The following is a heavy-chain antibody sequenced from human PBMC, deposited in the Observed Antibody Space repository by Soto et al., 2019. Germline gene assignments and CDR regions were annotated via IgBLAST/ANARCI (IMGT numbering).Heavy chain of an antibody. V-gene: IGHV1-18*01. D-gene: IGHD3-10*01. CDR2: ISAYNGNT. J-gene: IGHJ3*02. Sequence: ASVKVSCKASGYTFTSYGISWVRQAPGQGLEWMGWISAYNGNTNYAQKLQGRVTRTTDTSTSTAYMELRRLRSDDTAVYYWARDLGDRSAFDIWGQGKMVTVSS. CDR1: GYTFTSYG. CDR3: ARDLGDRSAFDI.